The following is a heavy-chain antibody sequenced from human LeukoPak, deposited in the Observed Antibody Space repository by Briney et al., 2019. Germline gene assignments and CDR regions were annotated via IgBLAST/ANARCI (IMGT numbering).Heavy chain of an antibody. CDR2: IYYTGST. V-gene: IGHV4-59*01. CDR3: ARDSSGWYHFDY. CDR1: GGSISSFY. Sequence: SETLSLTCTVSGGSISSFYWSWIRQPPGKGLEWIAYIYYTGSTNYNPSLKSRVTMSIDTSKNQFSLRLSSVTAADTAVYYCARDSSGWYHFDYWGQGTLVTVSS. D-gene: IGHD6-19*01. J-gene: IGHJ4*02.